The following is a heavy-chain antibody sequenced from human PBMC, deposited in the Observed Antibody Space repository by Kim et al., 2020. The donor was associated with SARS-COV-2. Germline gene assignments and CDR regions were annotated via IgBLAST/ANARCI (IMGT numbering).Heavy chain of an antibody. V-gene: IGHV3-33*06. D-gene: IGHD1-26*01. J-gene: IGHJ4*02. CDR3: AKTSGGVGATDFDY. Sequence: GGSLRLSCAASGFTFSSYGMHWVRQAPGKGLEWVAVIWYDGSNKYYADSVKGRFTISRDNSKNTLYLQMNSLRAEDTAVYYCAKTSGGVGATDFDYWGQGTLVTVSS. CDR2: IWYDGSNK. CDR1: GFTFSSYG.